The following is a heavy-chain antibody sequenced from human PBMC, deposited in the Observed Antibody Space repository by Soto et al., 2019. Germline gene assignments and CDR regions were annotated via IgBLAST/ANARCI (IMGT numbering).Heavy chain of an antibody. J-gene: IGHJ3*02. CDR3: ARDPLPGESPAYDAFDI. Sequence: SETLSLTCTVSGGSISSYYWSWIRQPPGKGLEWIGYIYYSGSTNYNPSLKSRVTISVDTSKNQFSLKLSSVTAADTAVYYCARDPLPGESPAYDAFDIWGQGTMVTVSS. CDR2: IYYSGST. CDR1: GGSISSYY. V-gene: IGHV4-59*01. D-gene: IGHD3-16*01.